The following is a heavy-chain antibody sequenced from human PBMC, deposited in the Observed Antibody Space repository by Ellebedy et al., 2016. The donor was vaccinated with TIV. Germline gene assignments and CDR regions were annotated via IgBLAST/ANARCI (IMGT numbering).Heavy chain of an antibody. Sequence: GESLKISXAASGFIFFTYAMSWVRQAPGKGLEWVSFISGSGDSTFYADSVKGRFTISRDNSKNTLYLEMNSLRVEDTAVYYCAKALSSTIGGMDVWGQGTTVTVSS. J-gene: IGHJ6*02. CDR1: GFIFFTYA. D-gene: IGHD1-14*01. CDR3: AKALSSTIGGMDV. V-gene: IGHV3-23*01. CDR2: ISGSGDST.